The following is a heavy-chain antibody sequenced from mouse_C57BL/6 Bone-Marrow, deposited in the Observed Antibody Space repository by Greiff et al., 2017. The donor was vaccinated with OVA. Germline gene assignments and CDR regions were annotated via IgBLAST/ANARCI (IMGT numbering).Heavy chain of an antibody. CDR2: IYPSDSET. CDR1: GYTFTSYW. V-gene: IGHV1-61*01. D-gene: IGHD1-3*01. CDR3: ARGELGRGFAY. Sequence: QVQLKQPGAELVRPGSSVKLSCKASGYTFTSYWMDWVKQRPGQGLEWIGNIYPSDSETHYNQKFKDKATLTVDKSSSTAYMQLSSLTSEDSAVYYCARGELGRGFAYWGQGTLVTVSA. J-gene: IGHJ3*01.